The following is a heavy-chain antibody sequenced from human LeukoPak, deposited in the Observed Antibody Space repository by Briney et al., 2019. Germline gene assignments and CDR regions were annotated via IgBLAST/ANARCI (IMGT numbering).Heavy chain of an antibody. CDR2: ISGSGGGT. V-gene: IGHV3-23*01. Sequence: GGSLRLSCAASGFTFSSYAMNWVRQAPGKGLEWVSCISGSGGGTYYADSVKGRFTVSRDNSKNTLYLQMNSLRAEDTAVYYCARDRGGSSSWTLYYFDYWGQGTLVPSPQ. CDR3: ARDRGGSSSWTLYYFDY. CDR1: GFTFSSYA. J-gene: IGHJ4*02. D-gene: IGHD6-13*01.